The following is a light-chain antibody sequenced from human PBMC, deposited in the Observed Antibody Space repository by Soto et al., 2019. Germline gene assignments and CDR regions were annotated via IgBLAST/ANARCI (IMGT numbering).Light chain of an antibody. J-gene: IGLJ3*02. CDR2: EAT. CDR3: CSFAGSNSWV. V-gene: IGLV2-8*01. Sequence: QSALTQLPSASGSPGQSVTISCTGTSSDVGGYNYVSWYQQHPGKAPKLMVYEATRRPSGISNRFSGSKSGNTASLTISGLQAEDEAAYYCCSFAGSNSWVFGGGTKLTVL. CDR1: SSDVGGYNY.